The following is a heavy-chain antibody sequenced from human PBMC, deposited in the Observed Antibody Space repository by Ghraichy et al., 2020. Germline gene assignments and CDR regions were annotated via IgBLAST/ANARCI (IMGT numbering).Heavy chain of an antibody. V-gene: IGHV4-34*01. CDR2: INHSGST. CDR1: GGSFSGYY. Sequence: GSLRLSCAVYGGSFSGYYWSWIRQPPGKGLEWIGEINHSGSTNYNPSLKSRVTISVDTSKNQFSLKLSSVTAADTAVYYCARAGYIDFWSGYYYLSGMDVWGQGTTVTVSS. CDR3: ARAGYIDFWSGYYYLSGMDV. D-gene: IGHD3-3*01. J-gene: IGHJ6*02.